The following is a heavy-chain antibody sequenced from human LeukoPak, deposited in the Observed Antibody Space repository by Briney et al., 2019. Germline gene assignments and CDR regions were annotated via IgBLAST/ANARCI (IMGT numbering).Heavy chain of an antibody. V-gene: IGHV4-39*01. Sequence: SETLSLTCTVSGGSISGSSYYWGWIRQPPGKGLEWIGSIYYSGSAYYNPSLKSRVIISVDTSKNQFSLKLSSVTAADTAVYYCAATYDFWSGYFAGTFDYWGQGTLVTVSS. CDR1: GGSISGSSYY. D-gene: IGHD3-3*01. CDR3: AATYDFWSGYFAGTFDY. J-gene: IGHJ4*02. CDR2: IYYSGSA.